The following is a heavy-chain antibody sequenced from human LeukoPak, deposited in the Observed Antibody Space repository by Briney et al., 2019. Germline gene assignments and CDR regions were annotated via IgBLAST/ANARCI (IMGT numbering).Heavy chain of an antibody. D-gene: IGHD1-26*01. V-gene: IGHV1-69*13. J-gene: IGHJ4*02. CDR1: GYTFTSYA. Sequence: GASVKVSCKASGYTFTSYAISWVRQAPGQGLEWMGGIIPIFGTANYAQKFQGRVTITADESTSTAYMELSRLRSDDTAVYYCARAKERTKVGATTIDYWGQGTLVTVPS. CDR2: IIPIFGTA. CDR3: ARAKERTKVGATTIDY.